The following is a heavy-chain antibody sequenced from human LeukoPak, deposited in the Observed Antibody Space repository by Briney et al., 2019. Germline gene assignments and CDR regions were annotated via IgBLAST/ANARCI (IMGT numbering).Heavy chain of an antibody. CDR2: INSDGSST. Sequence: PGGSLRLSCAASRFTFSSYWMHWVRQAPGKGLVWVSRINSDGSSTIYADSVKGRFTISRDNAKNTLYLQMNSLRAEDTAVYYCARKGYCSGGSCYSTYFDYWGQGTLVTVSS. J-gene: IGHJ4*02. CDR3: ARKGYCSGGSCYSTYFDY. D-gene: IGHD2-15*01. CDR1: RFTFSSYW. V-gene: IGHV3-74*01.